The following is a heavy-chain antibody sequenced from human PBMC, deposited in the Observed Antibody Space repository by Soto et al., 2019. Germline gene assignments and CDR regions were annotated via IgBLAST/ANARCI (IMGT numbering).Heavy chain of an antibody. CDR2: IIPIFGTA. CDR1: GGTFSSYA. J-gene: IGHJ6*02. V-gene: IGHV1-69*13. CDR3: AKGEAYYDLFYGMEV. Sequence: SVKVSCKASGGTFSSYAISWVRQAPGQGLEWMGGIIPIFGTANYAQKFQGRVTITADESTSTAYMELSSLRSEDTAVYYCAKGEAYYDLFYGMEVWGQGTTVTVSS. D-gene: IGHD3-9*01.